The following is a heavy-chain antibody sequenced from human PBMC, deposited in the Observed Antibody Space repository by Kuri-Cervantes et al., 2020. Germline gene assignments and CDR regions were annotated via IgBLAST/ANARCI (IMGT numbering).Heavy chain of an antibody. D-gene: IGHD7-27*01. CDR1: GGSFSGYY. CDR2: INHSGST. J-gene: IGHJ5*02. V-gene: IGHV4-34*01. Sequence: GSLRLSCAVYGGSFSGYYWSWIRQPPGKGLEWIGEINHSGSTNYNPSLKSRVTISVDTSKNQFSLKLSSVTAADTAVYYCARGRLGMRANWFDPWGQGSLVTVSS. CDR3: ARGRLGMRANWFDP.